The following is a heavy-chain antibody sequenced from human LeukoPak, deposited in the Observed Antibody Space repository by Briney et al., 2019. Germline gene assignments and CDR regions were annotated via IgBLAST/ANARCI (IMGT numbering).Heavy chain of an antibody. CDR1: AFTFSSYE. D-gene: IGHD5-24*01. J-gene: IGHJ3*02. V-gene: IGHV3-21*01. CDR3: ASSSRGRDGYNYVGDAFDI. CDR2: ISSSSSYI. Sequence: GGSLRLSCAASAFTFSSYEMNWVRQAPGKGLEWVSSISSSSSYIYYADSVKGRFTISRDNAKNSLYLQMNSLRAEDTAVYYCASSSRGRDGYNYVGDAFDIWGQGTMVTVSS.